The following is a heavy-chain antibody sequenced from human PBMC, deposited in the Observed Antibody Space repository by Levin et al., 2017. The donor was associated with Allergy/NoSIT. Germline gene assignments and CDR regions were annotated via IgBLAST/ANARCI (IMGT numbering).Heavy chain of an antibody. V-gene: IGHV5-51*01. CDR2: IYPGDSDT. Sequence: KVSCKASGYSFTNYWIGWVRQMPGKGLEWMGIIYPGDSDTRYSPSFQGQVTIPADKSFSTAYLQWSSLKASDTAMDYCAVLLGYCPNSICHSGMRFDYWGQGTLVSVSS. J-gene: IGHJ4*02. D-gene: IGHD2-8*01. CDR3: AVLLGYCPNSICHSGMRFDY. CDR1: GYSFTNYW.